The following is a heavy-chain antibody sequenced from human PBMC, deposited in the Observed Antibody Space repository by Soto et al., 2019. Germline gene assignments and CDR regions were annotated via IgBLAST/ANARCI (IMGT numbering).Heavy chain of an antibody. D-gene: IGHD6-13*01. CDR1: GYTFTSYA. CDR2: INAGNGNT. CDR3: AREGSTNWHNWFDP. Sequence: EASVKVSCKTSGYTFTSYAMHWVRQAPGQRLEWMGWINAGNGNTKYSQKFQGRVTITRDTSASTTYMELSSLRSEDTAVYYCAREGSTNWHNWFDPWGQGTLVTVSS. J-gene: IGHJ5*02. V-gene: IGHV1-3*01.